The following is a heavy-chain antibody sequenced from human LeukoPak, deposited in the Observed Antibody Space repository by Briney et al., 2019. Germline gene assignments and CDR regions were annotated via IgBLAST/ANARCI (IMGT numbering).Heavy chain of an antibody. CDR3: ARYSSSPDHYGMDV. J-gene: IGHJ6*02. CDR1: GGSISSSNW. D-gene: IGHD6-13*01. Sequence: SETLSLTWAVSGGSISSSNWWSWVRQPPGKGLEWIGEIYHSGSTNYNPSLKSRVTISVDKSKNQFSLKLSSVTAADTAVYYCARYSSSPDHYGMDVWGQGTTVTVSS. V-gene: IGHV4-4*02. CDR2: IYHSGST.